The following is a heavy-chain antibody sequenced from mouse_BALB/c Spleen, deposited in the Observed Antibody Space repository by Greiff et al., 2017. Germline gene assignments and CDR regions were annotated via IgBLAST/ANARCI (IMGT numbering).Heavy chain of an antibody. J-gene: IGHJ3*01. V-gene: IGHV5-9-3*01. CDR3: ARIRGYDVGWFAY. D-gene: IGHD2-2*01. Sequence: EVKLVESGGGLVKPGGSLTLSCAASGFTFSSYAMSWVRQTPEKRLEWVATISSGGSSTYYPDSVKGRFTISRDNGKNTLYLQMSSLRSEDTAMYYCARIRGYDVGWFAYWGQGTLVTVSA. CDR2: ISSGGSST. CDR1: GFTFSSYA.